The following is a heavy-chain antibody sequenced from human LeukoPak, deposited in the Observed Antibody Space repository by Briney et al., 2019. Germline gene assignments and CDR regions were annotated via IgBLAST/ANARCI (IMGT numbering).Heavy chain of an antibody. D-gene: IGHD6-19*01. CDR3: ARDGPSIAVAGTTDYYYGMDV. CDR1: GGSISSYY. V-gene: IGHV4-59*01. Sequence: SETLSLTCTISGGSISSYYWGWIRQPPGKGLEWIGYIYYSGSTNYNPSLKSRVTISVDTSKNQFSLKLSSVTAADTAVYYCARDGPSIAVAGTTDYYYGMDVWGQGTTVTVSS. J-gene: IGHJ6*02. CDR2: IYYSGST.